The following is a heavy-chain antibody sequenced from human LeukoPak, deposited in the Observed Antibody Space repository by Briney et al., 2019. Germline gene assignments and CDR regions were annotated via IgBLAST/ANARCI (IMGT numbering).Heavy chain of an antibody. V-gene: IGHV1-46*01. D-gene: IGHD5-18*01. CDR2: INPSGGST. J-gene: IGHJ4*02. CDR1: GYSFTSNF. CDR3: ARALGEDVDTAMVPDY. Sequence: GASVKVSCKASGYSFTSNFMHWVRQAPGQGLEWMGIINPSGGSTSYAQKFQGRVTMTRDTSTSTVYMELSSLRSEDTAVYYCARALGEDVDTAMVPDYWGQGTLVTVSS.